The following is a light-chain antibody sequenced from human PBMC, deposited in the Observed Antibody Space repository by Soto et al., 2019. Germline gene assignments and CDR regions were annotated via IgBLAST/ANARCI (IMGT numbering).Light chain of an antibody. J-gene: IGKJ5*01. CDR2: ETS. CDR3: QQYYRWPIT. CDR1: QGVSSN. V-gene: IGKV3-15*01. Sequence: EIVMTQSPATLSVSPGERATLSCRASQGVSSNLAWCQQKPGQAPRLLIYETSTRATGVPARFSGSGSGTEFTLTITSLQSEDFAVYYCQQYYRWPITFGQGTRLEIK.